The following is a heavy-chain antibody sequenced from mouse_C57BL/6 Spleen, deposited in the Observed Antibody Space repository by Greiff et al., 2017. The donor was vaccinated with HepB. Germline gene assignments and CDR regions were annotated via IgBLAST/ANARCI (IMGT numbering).Heavy chain of an antibody. Sequence: VKLVESGPELVKPGASVKLSCKASGYTFTSYDINWVKQRPGQGLEWIGWIYPRDGSTKYNEKFKGKATLTVDTSSSTAYMELHSLTSEDSAVYFCARSEPGYWGQGTTLTVSS. CDR3: ARSEPGY. J-gene: IGHJ2*01. V-gene: IGHV1-85*01. CDR1: GYTFTSYD. CDR2: IYPRDGST.